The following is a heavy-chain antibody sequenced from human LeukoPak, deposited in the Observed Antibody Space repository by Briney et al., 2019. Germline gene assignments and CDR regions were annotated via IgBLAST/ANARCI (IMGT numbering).Heavy chain of an antibody. CDR1: GFTFSSFN. CDR3: ARDRIGRLHSAFDV. D-gene: IGHD2-15*01. Sequence: PGGSLRLSCTASGFTFSSFNMNWVTQAPGKGLEWVSCISTKGGHIYYGDSMKGRVTISRDNAKNSLYLEMNSLRVEDTAVYFCARDRIGRLHSAFDVWGQGTTVTVSS. J-gene: IGHJ3*01. V-gene: IGHV3-21*01. CDR2: ISTKGGHI.